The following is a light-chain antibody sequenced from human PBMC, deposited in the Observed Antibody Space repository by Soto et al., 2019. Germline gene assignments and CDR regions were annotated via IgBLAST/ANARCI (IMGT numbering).Light chain of an antibody. CDR2: GAS. V-gene: IGKV3D-20*02. J-gene: IGKJ4*01. Sequence: EIVLTQSPGTLSLSPGERATLSCRASQSVSSNNLAWYQQRPGQAPRVVIYGASTRATGIPERFSGSGSGTDFTLTISRLEPEDFAVYYCQQCSNWPLTFGGGTKVEIK. CDR1: QSVSSNN. CDR3: QQCSNWPLT.